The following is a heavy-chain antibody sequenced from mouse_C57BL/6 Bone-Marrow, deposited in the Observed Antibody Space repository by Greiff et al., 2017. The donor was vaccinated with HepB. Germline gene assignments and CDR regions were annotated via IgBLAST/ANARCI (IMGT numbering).Heavy chain of an antibody. J-gene: IGHJ4*01. Sequence: LQQSGGGLVQPGGSLKLSCAASGFTFSDYYMYWVRQTPEKRLEWVAYISNGGGSTYYPDTVKGRFTISRDNAKNTLYLQMSRLKSEDTAMYYCARRPGGAMDYWGQGTSVTVSS. CDR1: GFTFSDYY. V-gene: IGHV5-12*01. CDR2: ISNGGGST. CDR3: ARRPGGAMDY.